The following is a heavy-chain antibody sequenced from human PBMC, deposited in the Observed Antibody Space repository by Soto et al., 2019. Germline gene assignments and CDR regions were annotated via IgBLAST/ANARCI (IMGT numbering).Heavy chain of an antibody. J-gene: IGHJ5*02. Sequence: QVQLVESGGGVVQPGGSLRLSCAASGFKFNTYAMHWFRQAPGKGLEWVADISYDGNKKYYADSVKGRFTISRDNSKNTLYLQMNSLRTEDTAIYYCARDGYDSDASNGGWFDPWGQGTLATVSS. CDR1: GFKFNTYA. CDR3: ARDGYDSDASNGGWFDP. CDR2: ISYDGNKK. V-gene: IGHV3-30-3*01. D-gene: IGHD6-19*01.